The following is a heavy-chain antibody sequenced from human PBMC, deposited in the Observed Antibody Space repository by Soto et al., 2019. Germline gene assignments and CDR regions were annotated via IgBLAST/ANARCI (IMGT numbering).Heavy chain of an antibody. Sequence: QVQLQESGPGLVKPSQTLSLTCTVSGGSISGGVYYWIWIRQPPGKVLEWIGYIFDSGSTYYNPSLKSRVTISVDTSKNQFSLRLSSVTAADTAVYYCAREIIPLTTDWYFDLWGRGTLVTVSS. CDR1: GGSISGGVYY. CDR2: IFDSGST. J-gene: IGHJ2*01. D-gene: IGHD4-17*01. CDR3: AREIIPLTTDWYFDL. V-gene: IGHV4-30-4*01.